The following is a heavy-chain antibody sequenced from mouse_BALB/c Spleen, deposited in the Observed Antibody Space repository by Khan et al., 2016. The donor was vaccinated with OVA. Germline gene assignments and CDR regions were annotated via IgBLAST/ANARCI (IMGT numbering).Heavy chain of an antibody. Sequence: EVQLQESGPGLVKPSQSLSLTCTVTGYSITSDYAWNWIRQFPGNKLEWMGYISSTGSTSYNPSLKSRISITRDTSKNQFFLHLNSVTTEDTATYDGARSLYYSDSYAMDYWGQGTSVTGSS. CDR2: ISSTGST. CDR1: GYSITSDYA. V-gene: IGHV3-2*02. J-gene: IGHJ4*01. D-gene: IGHD2-13*01. CDR3: ARSLYYSDSYAMDY.